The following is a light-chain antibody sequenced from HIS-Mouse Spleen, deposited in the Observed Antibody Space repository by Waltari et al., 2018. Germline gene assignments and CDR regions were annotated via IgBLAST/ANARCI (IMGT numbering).Light chain of an antibody. CDR1: SSDVGSYNL. CDR2: EGS. CDR3: CSYAGSSTFEV. Sequence: QSALTQPASVSGSPGQAITISCTETSSDVGSYNLVSWYQQHTGNAPKLMIYEGSKRPSGVSNRFSGSKSGNTASLTISGLQAEDEADYYCCSYAGSSTFEVFGGGTKLTVL. V-gene: IGLV2-23*03. J-gene: IGLJ2*01.